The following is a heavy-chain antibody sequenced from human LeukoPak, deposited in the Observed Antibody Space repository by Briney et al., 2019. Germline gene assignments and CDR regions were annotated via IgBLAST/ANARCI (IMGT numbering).Heavy chain of an antibody. D-gene: IGHD5-18*01. J-gene: IGHJ4*02. CDR1: GFTFPFSSYG. V-gene: IGHV3-30*03. CDR2: ISYDGSNK. Sequence: GGSLRLSRAASGFTFPFSSYGMHWVRQAPGKGLEWVAVISYDGSNKYYADSVKGRFTISRDNSKNTLYLQMNSLRVEDTAVYYCARDFGHTADYWGQGTLVTVSS. CDR3: ARDFGHTADY.